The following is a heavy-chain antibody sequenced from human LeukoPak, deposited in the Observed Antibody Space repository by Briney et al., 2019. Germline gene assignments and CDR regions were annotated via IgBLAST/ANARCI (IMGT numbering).Heavy chain of an antibody. CDR2: ISAYNGNT. CDR3: ARGMDYYDSTRKFDY. D-gene: IGHD3-22*01. CDR1: GYTFTSYG. Sequence: ASVKVSCKASGYTFTSYGISWVRQAPGQGLEWMGWISAYNGNTNYAQKLQGRVTMTTDTSTSTAYMELRSLRSDDTAVYYCARGMDYYDSTRKFDYWGQGTLVTVSS. V-gene: IGHV1-18*01. J-gene: IGHJ4*02.